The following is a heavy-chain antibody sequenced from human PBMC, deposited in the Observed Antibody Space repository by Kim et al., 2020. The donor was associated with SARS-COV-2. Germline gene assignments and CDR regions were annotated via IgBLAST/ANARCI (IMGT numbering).Heavy chain of an antibody. D-gene: IGHD1-26*01. CDR3: ARIHSGSYYGHFDY. V-gene: IGHV3-30*04. CDR2: ISYDGSNK. Sequence: GGSLRLSCAASGFTFSSYAMHWVRQAPGKGLEWVAVISYDGSNKYYADSVKGRFTISRDNSKNTLYLQMNSLRAEDTAVYYCARIHSGSYYGHFDYWGQGTLVTVSS. J-gene: IGHJ4*02. CDR1: GFTFSSYA.